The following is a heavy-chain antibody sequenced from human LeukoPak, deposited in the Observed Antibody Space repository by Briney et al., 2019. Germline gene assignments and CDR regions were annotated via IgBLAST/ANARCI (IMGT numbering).Heavy chain of an antibody. D-gene: IGHD5-24*01. V-gene: IGHV6-1*01. Sequence: SQTLSLTCAISGDSVSSSSAAWNWLRQSPSRGLEWLGRTYYRSKWYNDYAVSVKSRITINPDTSKNQFSLQLNSVTPEDTAVYYCARGPTPNYLMSHFDYWGQGTLVTVSS. J-gene: IGHJ4*02. CDR2: TYYRSKWYN. CDR1: GDSVSSSSAA. CDR3: ARGPTPNYLMSHFDY.